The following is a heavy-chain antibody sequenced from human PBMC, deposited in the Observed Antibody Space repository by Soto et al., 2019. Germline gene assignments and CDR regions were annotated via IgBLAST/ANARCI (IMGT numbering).Heavy chain of an antibody. Sequence: QVQLQESGPGLVKPSETLSLTCSVSGASMNTYFWSWIRQPAGKGLEWIGRVYTRGTTNYYPSLKSRVTMSVDTSKKQVSLKLNSLTAADTGLYYCARDEPDTGEGFDIWGQGTMVTVSS. V-gene: IGHV4-4*07. CDR2: VYTRGTT. D-gene: IGHD3-10*01. CDR3: ARDEPDTGEGFDI. CDR1: GASMNTYF. J-gene: IGHJ3*02.